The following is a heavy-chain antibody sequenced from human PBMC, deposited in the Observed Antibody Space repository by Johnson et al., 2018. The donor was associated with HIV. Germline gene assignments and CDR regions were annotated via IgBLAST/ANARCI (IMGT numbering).Heavy chain of an antibody. Sequence: VQLLESGGGLVQPGGSLRLSCAASGFTVSSNYMSWVRQAPGKGLEWVSVIYSGGSGDRTYYADSVKGRFTISRDNSKNTLYLQLNGLRAEDTAVYYCARESTNLYYVDIWGQGTMVTVSS. D-gene: IGHD3-10*02. CDR1: GFTVSSNY. CDR2: IYSGGSGDRT. CDR3: ARESTNLYYVDI. V-gene: IGHV3-66*01. J-gene: IGHJ3*02.